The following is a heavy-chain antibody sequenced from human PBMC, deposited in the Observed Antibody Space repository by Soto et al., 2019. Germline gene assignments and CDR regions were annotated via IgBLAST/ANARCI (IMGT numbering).Heavy chain of an antibody. D-gene: IGHD6-13*01. CDR3: ARLRGTTWYGDY. V-gene: IGHV3-11*06. J-gene: IGHJ4*02. Sequence: GSLRLSCAASGFTFRDYYMSWIRQAPGKGLEWISYVSSSTGYTNYADSVKGRFTISRDNARKSLYLQMNSLRAEDTAVYYCARLRGTTWYGDYWGQGTLVTVSS. CDR1: GFTFRDYY. CDR2: VSSSTGYT.